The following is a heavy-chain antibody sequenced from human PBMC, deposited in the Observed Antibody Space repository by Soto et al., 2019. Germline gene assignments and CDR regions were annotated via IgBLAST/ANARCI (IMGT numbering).Heavy chain of an antibody. J-gene: IGHJ6*02. V-gene: IGHV3-33*01. CDR2: IWYDGSNK. CDR3: ARDQVTIFGVVIYGYGMDV. D-gene: IGHD3-3*01. Sequence: LRLSCAASGFTFSSYGMHWVRQAPGKGLEWVAVIWYDGSNKYYADSVKGRFTISRDNSKNTLYLQMNSLRAEDTAVYYCARDQVTIFGVVIYGYGMDVWGQGTTVTVSS. CDR1: GFTFSSYG.